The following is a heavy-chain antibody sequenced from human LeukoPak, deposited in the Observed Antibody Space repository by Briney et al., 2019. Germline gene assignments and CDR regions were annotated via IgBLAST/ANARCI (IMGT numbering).Heavy chain of an antibody. CDR3: ARAAITMIVVVRYYFDY. V-gene: IGHV3-43*02. CDR1: GFTFDDYA. D-gene: IGHD3-22*01. CDR2: ISGDGGST. J-gene: IGHJ4*02. Sequence: GGSLRLSCAASGFTFDDYAMHWVRQAPGKGLEWVSLISGDGGSTYYADSVKGRFTISRDNSKNTLYLQMNSLRAEDTAVYYCARAAITMIVVVRYYFDYWGQGTLVTVSS.